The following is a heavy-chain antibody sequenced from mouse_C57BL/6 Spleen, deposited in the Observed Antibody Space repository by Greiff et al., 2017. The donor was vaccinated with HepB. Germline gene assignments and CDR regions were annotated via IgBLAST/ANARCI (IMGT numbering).Heavy chain of an antibody. J-gene: IGHJ4*01. CDR3: ARDRRKWLREVYYAMDY. CDR1: GFTFSSYA. CDR2: ISDGGSYT. V-gene: IGHV5-4*01. D-gene: IGHD2-2*01. Sequence: EVQRVESGGGLVKPGGSLKLSCAASGFTFSSYAMSWVRQTPEKRLEWVATISDGGSYTYYPDNVKGRFTISRDNAKNNLYLQMSHLKSEDTAMYYCARDRRKWLREVYYAMDYWGQGTSVTVSS.